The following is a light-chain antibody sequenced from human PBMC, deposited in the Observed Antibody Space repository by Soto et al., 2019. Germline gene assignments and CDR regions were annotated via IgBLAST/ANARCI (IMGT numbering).Light chain of an antibody. Sequence: QSVLTQPASVSGSPGQSITLSCTGTSSDVGSYNLVSWYQQHPGKAPKLMIYEGSKRPSGVSNRFSGSKSGNTASLTISGLQAEDEADYYCCSYAVSSTFPYVFGTGTKLTVL. CDR2: EGS. CDR1: SSDVGSYNL. CDR3: CSYAVSSTFPYV. V-gene: IGLV2-23*03. J-gene: IGLJ1*01.